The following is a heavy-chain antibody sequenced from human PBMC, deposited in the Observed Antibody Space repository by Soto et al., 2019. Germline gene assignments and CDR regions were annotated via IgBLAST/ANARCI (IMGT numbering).Heavy chain of an antibody. D-gene: IGHD3-22*01. Sequence: KASETLSLTCAVSGYSISSGYYWGWIRQPPGKGLEWIGSIYHSGSTYYNPSLKSRVTISVDTSKNQFSLKLSSVTAADTAVYYCARGDSSGYYYNFDYWGQGTLVTVSS. CDR3: ARGDSSGYYYNFDY. CDR2: IYHSGST. V-gene: IGHV4-38-2*01. J-gene: IGHJ4*02. CDR1: GYSISSGYY.